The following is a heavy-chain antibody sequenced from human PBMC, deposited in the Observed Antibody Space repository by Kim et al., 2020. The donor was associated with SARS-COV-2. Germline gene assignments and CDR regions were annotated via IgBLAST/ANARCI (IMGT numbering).Heavy chain of an antibody. CDR1: GYTFTSYG. Sequence: ASVKVSCKASGYTFTSYGISWVRQAPGQGLEWMGWISAYNGNTNYAQKLQGRVTMTTDTSTNTAYMELRSLRSDDTAVYYCARVRTNVDIVATIGLYYYYGMDVWGQGTTVTVSS. CDR3: ARVRTNVDIVATIGLYYYYGMDV. J-gene: IGHJ6*02. CDR2: ISAYNGNT. V-gene: IGHV1-18*01. D-gene: IGHD5-12*01.